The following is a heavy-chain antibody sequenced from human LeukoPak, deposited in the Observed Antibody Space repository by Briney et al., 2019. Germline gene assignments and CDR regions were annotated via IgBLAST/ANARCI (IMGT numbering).Heavy chain of an antibody. CDR3: ATVDLLGELSPFDY. CDR2: ISGSGGST. J-gene: IGHJ4*02. CDR1: GFTFSNAW. Sequence: GGSLRLSCAASGFTFSNAWMSWVRQAPGKGLEWVSAISGSGGSTYYADSVKSRFTISRDNSKNTLYLQMNSLRAEDTAVYYCATVDLLGELSPFDYWGQGTLVTVSS. V-gene: IGHV3-23*01. D-gene: IGHD3-16*02.